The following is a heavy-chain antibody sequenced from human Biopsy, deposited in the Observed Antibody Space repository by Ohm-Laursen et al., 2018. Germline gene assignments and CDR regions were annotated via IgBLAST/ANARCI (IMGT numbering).Heavy chain of an antibody. CDR2: INQAGTT. J-gene: IGHJ4*02. V-gene: IGHV4-34*08. Sequence: SETLSLTCAVFGKTFSDYQWSWIRQPPGKGLEWIGQINQAGTTNYNPSLKSRVSISADASMYEFSLRLTSVTAADTAVYLCGNEVHGRDYWGLGAQVTVSS. CDR1: GKTFSDYQ. CDR3: GNEVHGRDY. D-gene: IGHD2-15*01.